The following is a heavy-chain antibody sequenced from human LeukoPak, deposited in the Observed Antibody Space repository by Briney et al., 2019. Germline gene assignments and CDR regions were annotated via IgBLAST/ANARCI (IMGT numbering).Heavy chain of an antibody. D-gene: IGHD3-3*01. V-gene: IGHV1-8*01. CDR3: ARKLPVARFWKLGNWFDP. CDR1: GYTFTSYD. Sequence: GASVKVSCKASGYTFTSYDINWGRQATGQGLEWMGWMKTNSGNTGYAQKFQGRVTMTRNTSISTAYMELSSLGSEDTAVYYCARKLPVARFWKLGNWFDPWGQGTLVTVCS. CDR2: MKTNSGNT. J-gene: IGHJ5*02.